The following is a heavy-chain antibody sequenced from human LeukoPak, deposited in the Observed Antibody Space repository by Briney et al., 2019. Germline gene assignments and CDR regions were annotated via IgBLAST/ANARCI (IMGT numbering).Heavy chain of an antibody. CDR3: ARLKSNYYDSSGYYDY. Sequence: EASVKVSCKASGFTFTTYGISWVRQAPGQGLEWMGWISAYNGNTNYAQKLQGRVTMATETSTSTAYMQLRSLRSDDTAVYYCARLKSNYYDSSGYYDYWGQGTLVTVSS. CDR2: ISAYNGNT. J-gene: IGHJ4*02. D-gene: IGHD3-22*01. V-gene: IGHV1-18*01. CDR1: GFTFTTYG.